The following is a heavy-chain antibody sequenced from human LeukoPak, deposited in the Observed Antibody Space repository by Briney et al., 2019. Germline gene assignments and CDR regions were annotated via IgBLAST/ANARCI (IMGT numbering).Heavy chain of an antibody. CDR3: AKDYGSYSSGWYIDY. CDR1: GFTFDDYA. Sequence: GGSLRLSCAASGFTFDDYAMHWVRQAPGKGLEWVSGISWNSGSIGYADSVKGRFTISRDNAKNSPYLQMNSLRAEDTALYYCAKDYGSYSSGWYIDYWGQGTLVTVSS. CDR2: ISWNSGSI. J-gene: IGHJ4*02. D-gene: IGHD6-19*01. V-gene: IGHV3-9*01.